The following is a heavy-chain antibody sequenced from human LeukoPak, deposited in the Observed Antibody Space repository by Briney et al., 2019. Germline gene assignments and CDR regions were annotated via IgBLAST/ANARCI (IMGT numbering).Heavy chain of an antibody. J-gene: IGHJ6*03. D-gene: IGHD2-21*01. CDR3: ARLRGFLNYYYMDV. V-gene: IGHV3-21*01. CDR2: ITRDSIYT. CDR1: GFTFSNYN. Sequence: PGGSLRLSCAASGFTFSNYNMNWVRQTPGKGLEWVSSITRDSIYTFYADSVKGRFTISRDNAKNSLYLQMNSLRAEDTAVYYCARLRGFLNYYYMDVWGKGTTVTVS.